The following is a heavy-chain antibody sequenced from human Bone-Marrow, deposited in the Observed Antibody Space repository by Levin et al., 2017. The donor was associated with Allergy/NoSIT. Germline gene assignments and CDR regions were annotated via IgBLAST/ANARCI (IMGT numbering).Heavy chain of an antibody. D-gene: IGHD6-19*01. Sequence: GESLKISCKASGYSFTTYWIGWVRQMPGKGLEWMGIIYPGDSDTRYGPSFQGQVTISADKSISTAYLQWSSLKASDTAMYYCARQYSSAWSHFDYWGQGTLVTVSS. CDR3: ARQYSSAWSHFDY. CDR1: GYSFTTYW. V-gene: IGHV5-51*01. J-gene: IGHJ4*02. CDR2: IYPGDSDT.